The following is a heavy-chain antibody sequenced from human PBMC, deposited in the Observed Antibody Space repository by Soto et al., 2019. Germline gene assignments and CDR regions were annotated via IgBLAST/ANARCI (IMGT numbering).Heavy chain of an antibody. V-gene: IGHV1-18*01. J-gene: IGHJ4*02. CDR1: GYTFTNYA. D-gene: IGHD6-13*01. CDR3: ARDLAAAGAFDS. CDR2: ISAYNGNT. Sequence: QVQLVQSGAEVKKPGASVKVSCKASGYTFTNYAFSWVRQAPGQGREWMGWISAYNGNTNYPQKLQGRVTMTTDTATSTAYMELRRLRADDTAVYYCARDLAAAGAFDSWGQGTLVTVSS.